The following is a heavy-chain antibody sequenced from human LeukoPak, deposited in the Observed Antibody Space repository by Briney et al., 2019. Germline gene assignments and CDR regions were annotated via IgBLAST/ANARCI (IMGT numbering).Heavy chain of an antibody. J-gene: IGHJ4*02. V-gene: IGHV1-2*04. CDR3: ARGENDYVWGSYRRRYYFDY. D-gene: IGHD3-16*02. CDR1: GYTFTGYY. CDR2: INPNSGGT. Sequence: ASVKVSCKASGYTFTGYYMHWVRQAPGQGLEWMGWINPNSGGTNYAQKFLGWVTMTRDTSISTAYMELSRLRSDDTAVYYCARGENDYVWGSYRRRYYFDYWGQGTLVTVSS.